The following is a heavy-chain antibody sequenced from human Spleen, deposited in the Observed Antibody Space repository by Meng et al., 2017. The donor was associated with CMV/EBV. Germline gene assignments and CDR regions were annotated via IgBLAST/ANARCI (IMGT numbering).Heavy chain of an antibody. CDR3: AKDFTESRYSGSGRPNFCDY. CDR2: KRYDGSDK. V-gene: IGHV3-30*02. Sequence: GGSLRLSCAASGFMFSNYGMHWVRQAPGKGLEWVTFKRYDGSDKWYADSVKGRFTISRDNSKNTLYLQMNSLRAEDTAIFYCAKDFTESRYSGSGRPNFCDYWGRGTLVTVSS. J-gene: IGHJ4*02. D-gene: IGHD3-10*01. CDR1: GFMFSNYG.